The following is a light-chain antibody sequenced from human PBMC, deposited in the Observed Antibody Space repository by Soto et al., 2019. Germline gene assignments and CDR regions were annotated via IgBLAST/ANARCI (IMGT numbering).Light chain of an antibody. CDR3: GSWDNNLRAYA. V-gene: IGLV1-51*01. CDR1: DSNLGRNY. Sequence: QSVLTQPPSVSATPGQKVTISCSGSDSNLGRNYVSWYQQLPGTAPRLLIYDNVYRFSGIPDRFSASKSGTSATLGTAGLQTGDEGDYYCGSWDNNLRAYAFGTGTKVTVL. CDR2: DNV. J-gene: IGLJ1*01.